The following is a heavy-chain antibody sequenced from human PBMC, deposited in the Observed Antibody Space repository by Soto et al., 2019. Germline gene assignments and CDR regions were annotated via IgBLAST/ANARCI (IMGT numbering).Heavy chain of an antibody. D-gene: IGHD6-6*01. CDR3: ARVEGSSYATDFYYYYYMDV. CDR2: ISPIFGTA. Sequence: SVKVSCKASGGTFSSYAISWVRQAPGQGLEWMGGISPIFGTANYAQKFQGRVTITADASTSTAYMELRSLRSEDTAVYYCARVEGSSYATDFYYYYYMDVWGKGTTVTVSS. V-gene: IGHV1-69*13. J-gene: IGHJ6*03. CDR1: GGTFSSYA.